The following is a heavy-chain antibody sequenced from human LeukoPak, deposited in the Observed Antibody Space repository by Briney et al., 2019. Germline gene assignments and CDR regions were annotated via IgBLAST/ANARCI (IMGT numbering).Heavy chain of an antibody. CDR2: INTNTGNP. CDR1: GYTFTSYA. J-gene: IGHJ3*02. CDR3: AREGRSRDGSYFDAFDI. D-gene: IGHD1-26*01. V-gene: IGHV7-4-1*02. Sequence: ASVKVSCKACGYTFTSYAMNWVRQAPGQGLEWMGWINTNTGNPTYAQGFTGRFVFSLDTSVSTAYLQISSLKAEDTAVYYCAREGRSRDGSYFDAFDIWGQGTMVTVSS.